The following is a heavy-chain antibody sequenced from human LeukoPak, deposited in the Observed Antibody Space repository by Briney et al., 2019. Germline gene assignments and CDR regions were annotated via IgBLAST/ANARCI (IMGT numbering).Heavy chain of an antibody. CDR1: GYNVNNYW. CDR3: ARRSYDFWSGHLFDY. J-gene: IGHJ4*02. V-gene: IGHV5-51*01. CDR2: IYPGDSDT. D-gene: IGHD3-3*01. Sequence: GESLKISCKASGYNVNNYWIGWVRQMPGKGLEWMGIIYPGDSDTRYSPSFQGQVTISADKSISTAYLQWSSLKASDTAMYYCARRSYDFWSGHLFDYWGQGTLVTVSS.